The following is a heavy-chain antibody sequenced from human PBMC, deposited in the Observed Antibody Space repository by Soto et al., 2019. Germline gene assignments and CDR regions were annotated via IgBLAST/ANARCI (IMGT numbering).Heavy chain of an antibody. Sequence: EVQLVESGGGLVQPGGSLRLSCAASGFIFTSYSMNWVRQAPGKGLEWLAYIRIDSNHIGYADSVRGRFTISSDIAKNSMYLHMNSLRDEDTAVYYCARDLSYAFDYWGQGTLATVSS. CDR1: GFIFTSYS. V-gene: IGHV3-48*02. CDR3: ARDLSYAFDY. CDR2: IRIDSNHI. J-gene: IGHJ4*02. D-gene: IGHD1-26*01.